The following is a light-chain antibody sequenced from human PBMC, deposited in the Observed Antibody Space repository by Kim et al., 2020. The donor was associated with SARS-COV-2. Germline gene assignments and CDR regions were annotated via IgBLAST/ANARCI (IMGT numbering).Light chain of an antibody. J-gene: IGKJ1*01. CDR2: AAS. CDR3: KHLDVYAPWT. Sequence: DIQLTQSPSFLSASVGDRVTITCRASQGISSHLAWYQQKPGKAPKLLISAASTLQSGVPSRFSGSGSGTEFTLTISSLQPEDFATYYCKHLDVYAPWTFGQGTKVDIK. V-gene: IGKV1-9*01. CDR1: QGISSH.